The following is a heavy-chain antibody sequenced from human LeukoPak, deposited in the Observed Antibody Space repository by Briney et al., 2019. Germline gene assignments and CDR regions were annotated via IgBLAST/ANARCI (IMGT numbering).Heavy chain of an antibody. V-gene: IGHV4-30-4*07. Sequence: SETLSLTCAVSGGSISSGGYSWSWIRQPPGKGLEWIGYIYYSDSTYYNPSLKSRVTISVDTSKNQFSLKLSSVTAADTAVYYCARGRGRYYSGSGSFYPPDYWGQGTLVTVSS. J-gene: IGHJ4*02. CDR3: ARGRGRYYSGSGSFYPPDY. CDR1: GGSISSGGYS. D-gene: IGHD3-10*01. CDR2: IYYSDST.